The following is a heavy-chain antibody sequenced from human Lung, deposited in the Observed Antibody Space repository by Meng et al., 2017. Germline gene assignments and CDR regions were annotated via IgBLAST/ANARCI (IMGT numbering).Heavy chain of an antibody. J-gene: IGHJ4*02. CDR2: ISAYNGRT. CDR3: ARWGHSSAWPSQWYEY. D-gene: IGHD6-19*01. V-gene: IGHV1-18*01. Sequence: QVQLLQSGAEVKKPGASMKGSCKASGFTFTHHGFSWVRQAPGQELEWVGWISAYNGRTSYSQKLQGRVTMTTDTSTSTVYMEVRSLRSDDTAVYFCARWGHSSAWPSQWYEYWGQGTLVTVSS. CDR1: GFTFTHHG.